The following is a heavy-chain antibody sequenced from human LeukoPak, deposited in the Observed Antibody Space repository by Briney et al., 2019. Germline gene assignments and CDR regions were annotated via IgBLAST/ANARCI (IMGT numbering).Heavy chain of an antibody. CDR1: GFTFSRFG. CDR2: ISGRGITT. CDR3: ARGSAYYYHSSGYSPFDY. J-gene: IGHJ4*02. V-gene: IGHV3-23*01. Sequence: GGSLRLSCAASGFTFSRFGMTWVRQAPGKGLEGVAGISGRGITTAYAESVEGRFTISRDNSKNILYVQMDSLRAEDTAVYYCARGSAYYYHSSGYSPFDYWGQGTLVTVSS. D-gene: IGHD3-22*01.